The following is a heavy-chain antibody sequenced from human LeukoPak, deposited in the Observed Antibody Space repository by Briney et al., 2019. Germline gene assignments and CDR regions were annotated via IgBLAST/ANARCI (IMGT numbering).Heavy chain of an antibody. Sequence: SETLSLTCTVSGYSISSGYYWGWIRQPPGKGLEWTGSIDHSGSTYYNPSLKSRITISVDTSKNQFSLKLSSVTAADTAVYYCARVGVKGAITYYYYMDVWGKGTTVIVSS. CDR1: GYSISSGYY. CDR2: IDHSGST. CDR3: ARVGVKGAITYYYYMDV. J-gene: IGHJ6*03. D-gene: IGHD1-26*01. V-gene: IGHV4-38-2*02.